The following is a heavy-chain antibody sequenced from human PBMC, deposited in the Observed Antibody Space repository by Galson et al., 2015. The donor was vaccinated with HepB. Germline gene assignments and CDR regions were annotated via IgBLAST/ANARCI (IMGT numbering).Heavy chain of an antibody. CDR3: IRMADLSGYSST. D-gene: IGHD6-13*01. J-gene: IGHJ4*02. V-gene: IGHV3-73*01. CDR1: GFTFSGSA. CDR2: IRSKASNYAT. Sequence: SLRLSCAASGFTFSGSAIDWARQTSGKGLEWVGLIRSKASNYATAYAASLKGRFTISRDDSENTAYLHMKSLKTEDTAVYYCIRMADLSGYSSTWGQGTLVTVSS.